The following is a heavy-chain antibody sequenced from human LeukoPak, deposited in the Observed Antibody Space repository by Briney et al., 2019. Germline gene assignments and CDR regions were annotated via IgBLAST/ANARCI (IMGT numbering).Heavy chain of an antibody. CDR2: INPNSGGT. CDR1: GYTFTGYY. V-gene: IGHV1-2*02. Sequence: ASVKVTCKASGYTFTGYYMHWVRQAPGQGLEWMGWINPNSGGTNYAQKFQGRVTMTRDTSISTAYMELSRLRSDDTAVYYCARDSGPLLYYYDSSGYPTNYWGQRTLVTVSS. J-gene: IGHJ4*02. D-gene: IGHD3-22*01. CDR3: ARDSGPLLYYYDSSGYPTNY.